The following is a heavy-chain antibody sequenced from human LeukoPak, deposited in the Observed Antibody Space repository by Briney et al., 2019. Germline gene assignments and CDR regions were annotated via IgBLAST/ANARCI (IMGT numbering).Heavy chain of an antibody. Sequence: SETLSLTCTVSGGSISSSSYYWSWIRQPPGKGLEWIGEINHSGSTNYNPSLKSRVTISVDTSKNQFSLKLSSVTAADTAVYYCARRADPRDDYGDYQPPAGFDYWGQGTLVTVSS. J-gene: IGHJ4*02. D-gene: IGHD4-17*01. V-gene: IGHV4-39*07. CDR3: ARRADPRDDYGDYQPPAGFDY. CDR1: GGSISSSSYY. CDR2: INHSGST.